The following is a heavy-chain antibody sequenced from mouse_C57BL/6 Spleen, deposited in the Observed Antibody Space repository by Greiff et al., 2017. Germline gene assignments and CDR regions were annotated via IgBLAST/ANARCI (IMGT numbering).Heavy chain of an antibody. D-gene: IGHD2-5*01. Sequence: QVQLQQSGAELVKPGASVKISCKASGYAFSSYWMNWVKQRPGKGLAWIGQIYPGDGDTNYNGKFKGKATLTADKSSSTAYMQLSSLTSEDSAVYFCARLDSNFYFDDWGPGTTLTVSS. J-gene: IGHJ2*01. CDR2: IYPGDGDT. CDR3: ARLDSNFYFDD. V-gene: IGHV1-80*01. CDR1: GYAFSSYW.